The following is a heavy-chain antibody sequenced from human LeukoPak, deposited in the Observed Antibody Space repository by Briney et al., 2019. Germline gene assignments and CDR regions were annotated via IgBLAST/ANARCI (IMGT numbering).Heavy chain of an antibody. V-gene: IGHV1-8*03. CDR1: GYTFTSYD. CDR3: ARVGEILGYCSGGSCYSDY. Sequence: ASVKVSCKASGYTFTSYDINWVRQATGQGLEWMGWMNPNSGNTGYAQKFQGRVTITRNTSISTAYMELSSLRSEDTAVYYCARVGEILGYCSGGSCYSDYWGQGTLVTVSS. CDR2: MNPNSGNT. D-gene: IGHD2-15*01. J-gene: IGHJ4*02.